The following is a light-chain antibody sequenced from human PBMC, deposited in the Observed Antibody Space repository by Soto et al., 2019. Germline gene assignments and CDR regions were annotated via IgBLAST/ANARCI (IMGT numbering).Light chain of an antibody. V-gene: IGKV3-15*01. Sequence: EIVMTQSPATLSVSPGERATLPCRASQSVSSNLAWYQQTPGQAPRLLIYGASTRATGIPARFSGSGSGTEFTLTISSLQSEDFAVYYCQQYNNWRGTFGQGTKVDNK. CDR2: GAS. CDR3: QQYNNWRGT. J-gene: IGKJ1*01. CDR1: QSVSSN.